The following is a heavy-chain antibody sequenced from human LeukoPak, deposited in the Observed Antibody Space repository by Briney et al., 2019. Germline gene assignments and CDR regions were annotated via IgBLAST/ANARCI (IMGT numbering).Heavy chain of an antibody. J-gene: IGHJ4*02. Sequence: SETLSLTCTVSGDSITGSSYYWGWIRQPPGKGLEWIGSMYYSGSTYSNPSLKSRVTISADTSKNQFSLKLKSVTAADMAVYYCARQYYDSTGYYYFDYWGQGTLVTVSS. CDR1: GDSITGSSYY. CDR3: ARQYYDSTGYYYFDY. D-gene: IGHD3-22*01. V-gene: IGHV4-39*01. CDR2: MYYSGST.